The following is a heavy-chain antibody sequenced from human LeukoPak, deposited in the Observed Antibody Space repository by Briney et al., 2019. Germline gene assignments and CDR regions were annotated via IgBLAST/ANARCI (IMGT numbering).Heavy chain of an antibody. J-gene: IGHJ4*02. CDR1: GYTFTSYG. D-gene: IGHD3-9*01. V-gene: IGHV1-18*01. CDR2: ISAYNGNT. Sequence: ASVKVSCKASGYTFTSYGISWVRQAPGQGLEWMGWISAYNGNTNYAQKLQGRVTMTTDTSTSTAYMELRSLRSDDTAVYYCARATPPSYDILTGYYSFDYWGQGTLVTVSS. CDR3: ARATPPSYDILTGYYSFDY.